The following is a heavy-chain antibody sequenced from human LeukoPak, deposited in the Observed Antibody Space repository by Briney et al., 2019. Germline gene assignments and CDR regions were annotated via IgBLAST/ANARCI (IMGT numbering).Heavy chain of an antibody. D-gene: IGHD6-13*01. Sequence: GGSLRLSCAASGFTFSNYAMHWVRQAPGKGLEWVAVISYDGSNKYYADFVKGRFTISRDNSKNTVYLQMNSLRAEDTAVYYCARDPRRSSQTGYFDYWGQGTLVTVSS. V-gene: IGHV3-30*04. CDR2: ISYDGSNK. J-gene: IGHJ4*02. CDR3: ARDPRRSSQTGYFDY. CDR1: GFTFSNYA.